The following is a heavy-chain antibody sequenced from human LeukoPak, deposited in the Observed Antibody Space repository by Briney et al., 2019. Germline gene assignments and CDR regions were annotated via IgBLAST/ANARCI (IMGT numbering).Heavy chain of an antibody. V-gene: IGHV4-34*01. CDR1: GGSFSGYY. Sequence: SETLSLTCAVYGGSFSGYYWSWIRQPPGKGLEWIGEINHSGSTSYNPSLKSRVTISVDTSKNQFSLKLSSVTAADTAVYYCARALTYHDFWSGYYPYNWFDPWGQGTLVTVSS. CDR3: ARALTYHDFWSGYYPYNWFDP. J-gene: IGHJ5*02. CDR2: INHSGST. D-gene: IGHD3-3*01.